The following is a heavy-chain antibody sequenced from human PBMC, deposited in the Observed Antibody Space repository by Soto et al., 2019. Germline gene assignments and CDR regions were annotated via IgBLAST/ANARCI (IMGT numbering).Heavy chain of an antibody. V-gene: IGHV3-21*01. CDR1: GFTFSSYS. CDR3: ARMGSQRYYYYGMDV. CDR2: ISSSSSYI. J-gene: IGHJ6*02. D-gene: IGHD6-25*01. Sequence: EVQLVESGGGLVKPGGSLRLSCAASGFTFSSYSMNWVRQAPGKGLDWVSSISSSSSYIYYSDSVKGRFTISRDNATNTLYLQMNGLRAEDAAVDYCARMGSQRYYYYGMDVWGQGTTVTVSS.